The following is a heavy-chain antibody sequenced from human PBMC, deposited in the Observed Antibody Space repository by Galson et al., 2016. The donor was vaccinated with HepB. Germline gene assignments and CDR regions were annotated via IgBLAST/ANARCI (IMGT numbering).Heavy chain of an antibody. CDR1: GYRFTSYW. D-gene: IGHD3-10*01. J-gene: IGHJ4*02. Sequence: QSGAEVKKPGESLKISCKGSGYRFTSYWIGWVRQMPGKGLEWMGIISHGDSDTRSRPSFQGQVTISADKSISTAYLQWSSLKASDTAVYYCVRYGGSGTYSNHFDYWGQGTLVIVSS. CDR2: ISHGDSDT. CDR3: VRYGGSGTYSNHFDY. V-gene: IGHV5-51*01.